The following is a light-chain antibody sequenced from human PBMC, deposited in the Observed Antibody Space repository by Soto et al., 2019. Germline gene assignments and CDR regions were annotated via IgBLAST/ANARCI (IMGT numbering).Light chain of an antibody. CDR2: AAS. J-gene: IGKJ1*01. V-gene: IGKV3-15*01. CDR3: QQYENWPWT. Sequence: ESVVTQSPVTLSLSPGERATLSCRASESVSTNLAWYQHKPGQAPRLLIYAASTRATGVPARFSGSGSGTEFTLTISRLQSEDVAAYYCQQYENWPWTFGQGTKVDIK. CDR1: ESVSTN.